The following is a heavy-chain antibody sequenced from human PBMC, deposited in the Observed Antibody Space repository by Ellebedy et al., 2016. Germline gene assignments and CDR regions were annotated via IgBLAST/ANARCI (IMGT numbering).Heavy chain of an antibody. V-gene: IGHV3-53*01. CDR1: GFTVSTNY. J-gene: IGHJ5*02. CDR2: IFSDGNT. CDR3: ARGVGSGWFDP. D-gene: IGHD2-15*01. Sequence: GESLKISCAASGFTVSTNYMKWARQAPGKGLEWVSAIFSDGNTCYADSVKGRFTIYRDNSKNTLYLQMNSLRAEDTAVYYCARGVGSGWFDPWGQGTLVTVSS.